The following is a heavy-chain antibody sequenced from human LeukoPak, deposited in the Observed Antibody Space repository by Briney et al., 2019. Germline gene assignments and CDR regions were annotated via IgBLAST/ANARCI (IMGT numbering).Heavy chain of an antibody. D-gene: IGHD3-22*01. CDR3: TTDRLSIVVVTDAFDT. CDR1: GFTFSNAW. CDR2: IKSKTDGGTT. Sequence: GGSLRLSCAASGFTFSNAWMNWVRQAPGKGLEWVGRIKSKTDGGTTDYAAPVKGRFTISRDDSKNTLYLQMNSLKTEDTAVYYCTTDRLSIVVVTDAFDTWGQGTMVTVSS. V-gene: IGHV3-15*07. J-gene: IGHJ3*02.